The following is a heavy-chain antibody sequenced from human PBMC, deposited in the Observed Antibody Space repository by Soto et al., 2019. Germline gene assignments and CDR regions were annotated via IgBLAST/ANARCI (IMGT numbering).Heavy chain of an antibody. CDR1: GFSVTTSGVG. CDR2: IYWDDDK. CDR3: AHRVLRTVFGLVTTSAIYFDF. V-gene: IGHV2-5*02. Sequence: QITLNESGPTQVKPRQTLKLTCTFSGFSVTTSGVGVGWIRQSPGKAPEWLGLIYWDDDKRYSPSLKSRLTITKDTSKNQVVLTMADLDPADTATYYCAHRVLRTVFGLVTTSAIYFDFWGQGTPVAVSS. D-gene: IGHD3-3*01. J-gene: IGHJ4*02.